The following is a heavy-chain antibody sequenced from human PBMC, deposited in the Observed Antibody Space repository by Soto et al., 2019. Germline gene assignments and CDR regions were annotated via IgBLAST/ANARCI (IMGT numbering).Heavy chain of an antibody. D-gene: IGHD5-18*01. CDR3: ARGDTPMITGMDSFDI. J-gene: IGHJ3*02. Sequence: GGSLRLSCAASGFTFSRYWMNWIRQAPGKGLEWVANIKQDGTEKNYVDSVKGRFTISRDNARKSLYLQMDSLRAEDTAVYFCARGDTPMITGMDSFDIWGQGTMVTVSS. CDR1: GFTFSRYW. V-gene: IGHV3-7*01. CDR2: IKQDGTEK.